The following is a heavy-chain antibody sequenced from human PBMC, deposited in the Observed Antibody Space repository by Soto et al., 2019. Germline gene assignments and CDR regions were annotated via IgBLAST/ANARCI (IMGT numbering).Heavy chain of an antibody. CDR3: ATSYCSGGSCSVDTAMVTVNWFDP. CDR1: GGSFSGYY. J-gene: IGHJ5*02. D-gene: IGHD2-15*01. CDR2: INHSGST. Sequence: SETLSLTCAVYGGSFSGYYWSWIRQPPGTGLEWIGEINHSGSTNYNPSLKSRVTISVDTSKNQFSLKLSSVTAADTAVYYCATSYCSGGSCSVDTAMVTVNWFDPWGQGTLVTVSS. V-gene: IGHV4-34*01.